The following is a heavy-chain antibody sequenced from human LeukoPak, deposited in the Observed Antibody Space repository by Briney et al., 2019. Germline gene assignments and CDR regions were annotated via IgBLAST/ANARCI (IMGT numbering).Heavy chain of an antibody. Sequence: GGSLRLSCEASGLTFSTYSMNWVRQAPGKGLEWLAYISGGSNSIFYADSVKGRFTVSRDNAKNSLYLQMNSLRAEDTAVYYCATGKAGNYYYYYIDVWGRGTTVTVSS. V-gene: IGHV3-48*01. CDR2: ISGGSNSI. D-gene: IGHD6-19*01. CDR3: ATGKAGNYYYYYIDV. CDR1: GLTFSTYS. J-gene: IGHJ6*03.